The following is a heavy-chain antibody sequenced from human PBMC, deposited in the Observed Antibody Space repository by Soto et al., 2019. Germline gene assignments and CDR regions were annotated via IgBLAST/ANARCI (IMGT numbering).Heavy chain of an antibody. CDR2: ISSSSSYI. V-gene: IGHV3-21*01. Sequence: GGSLRLSCAPSGFTFSSYSMNSVRQAPGKGLEWVSSISSSSSYIYYADSVKGRFTISRDNAKNSLYLQMNSLRAEDTAVYYCARDQPGYSYGYGLGYWGQGTLVTVSS. J-gene: IGHJ4*02. D-gene: IGHD5-18*01. CDR1: GFTFSSYS. CDR3: ARDQPGYSYGYGLGY.